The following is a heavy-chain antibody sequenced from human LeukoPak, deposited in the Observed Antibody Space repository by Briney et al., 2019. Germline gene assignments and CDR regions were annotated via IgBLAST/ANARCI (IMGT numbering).Heavy chain of an antibody. V-gene: IGHV3-66*01. CDR3: AITYYYGSGRVDY. J-gene: IGHJ4*02. CDR1: GFTVSSNY. Sequence: TGGSLRLSCAASGFTVSSNYMSWVRQAPGKGLEWVSVIYSGGSTYYADSVKGRFTISRDNSKNTLYLQMNSLRAEDTAVYYCAITYYYGSGRVDYWGQGTLVTVSS. CDR2: IYSGGST. D-gene: IGHD3-10*01.